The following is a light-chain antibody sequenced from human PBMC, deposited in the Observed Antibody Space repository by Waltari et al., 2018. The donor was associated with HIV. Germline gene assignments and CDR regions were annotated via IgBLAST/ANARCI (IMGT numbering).Light chain of an antibody. J-gene: IGLJ3*02. CDR2: AIT. CDR3: SSSAGGDTLV. V-gene: IGLV2-8*01. CDR1: SSDVGSSNY. Sequence: QSALTQPPSASGFPGQSVTISCTGTSSDVGSSNYVDCYQQYPGKAPKLLIYAITKRPSGVPDRFSGSKSGNTASLTVSGLQAEDEADYYCSSSAGGDTLVFGGGTKLTVL.